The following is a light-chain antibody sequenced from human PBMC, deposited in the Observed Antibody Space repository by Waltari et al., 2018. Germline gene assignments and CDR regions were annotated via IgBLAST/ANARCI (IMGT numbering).Light chain of an antibody. CDR3: QQYNSYSLLS. CDR1: QSISNW. J-gene: IGKJ4*01. Sequence: DIQMTQSPSTLSASVRDRAIISCRASQSISNWLAWYQQRPGKAPKRLVYKSSTLESGVPSRCSGSGSGTEFTLTISSLQPEDFATYYCQQYNSYSLLSFGGGTKVEIK. V-gene: IGKV1-5*03. CDR2: KSS.